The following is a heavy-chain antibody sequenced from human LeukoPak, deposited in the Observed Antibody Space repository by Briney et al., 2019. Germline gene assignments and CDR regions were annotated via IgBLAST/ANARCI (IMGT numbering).Heavy chain of an antibody. Sequence: PGGSLRLSCAASGFTFSSYSMHWLRQAPGKGLKWGAGISYDGSNKYYAYSVKGRFTISRDDSKNTLYLQRNSLRAEDTAVYYCAKDEDHDYGDYYFGSWGQGTLVTVSS. CDR3: AKDEDHDYGDYYFGS. V-gene: IGHV3-30*18. D-gene: IGHD4-17*01. CDR1: GFTFSSYS. CDR2: ISYDGSNK. J-gene: IGHJ4*02.